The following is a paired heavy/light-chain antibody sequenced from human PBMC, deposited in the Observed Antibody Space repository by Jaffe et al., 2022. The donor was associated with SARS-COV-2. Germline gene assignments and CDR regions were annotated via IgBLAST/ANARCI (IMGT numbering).Heavy chain of an antibody. CDR2: IRSRANYYAT. D-gene: IGHD4-17*01. V-gene: IGHV3-73*01. CDR3: TATWNGNDYDANTLDH. Sequence: EVQLVESGGGLVQPGGSLKLSCAASGFTFSGSAIHWVRQASGKGLEWVGRIRSRANYYATTYAASVEGRFTISRDDSRNTAYLQMNSLRIEDTALYFCTATWNGNDYDANTLDHWGQGTLVAVAS. J-gene: IGHJ4*02. CDR1: GFTFSGSA.
Light chain of an antibody. J-gene: IGKJ2*01. CDR3: QQYGSSPFT. Sequence: EIVLTQSPGTLSLSPGERATLSCRASQSVGSNFLAWYQQKRGQAPRLLIYGASSRTGGSPDRFSGSGSGTDFTLTISRLEPEDFAVYYCQQYGSSPFTFGQGTKLEIK. CDR1: QSVGSNF. V-gene: IGKV3-20*01. CDR2: GAS.